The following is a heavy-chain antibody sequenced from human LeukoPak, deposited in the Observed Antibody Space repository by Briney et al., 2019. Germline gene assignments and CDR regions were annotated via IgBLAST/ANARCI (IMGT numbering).Heavy chain of an antibody. CDR3: AREARTYYYDSSGYPLDY. J-gene: IGHJ4*02. CDR2: INAGNGNT. CDR1: GYTFTSYA. V-gene: IGHV1-3*01. D-gene: IGHD3-22*01. Sequence: ASVKVSCKASGYTFTSYAMHWVRQAPGQRLEWMGWINAGNGNTKYSQKLQGRVTITRNTSISTAYMELSSLRSEDTAVYYCAREARTYYYDSSGYPLDYWGQGTLVTVSS.